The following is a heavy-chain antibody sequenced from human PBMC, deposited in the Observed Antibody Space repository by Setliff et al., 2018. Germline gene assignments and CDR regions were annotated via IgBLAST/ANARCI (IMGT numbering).Heavy chain of an antibody. V-gene: IGHV4-59*08. CDR1: GGSISSHY. J-gene: IGHJ5*02. CDR2: TYYSGST. CDR3: ARAGPTVTFFRVLVISWWDP. Sequence: SETLSLTCTVSGGSISSHYWSWIRQPPGKGLEWIGYTYYSGSTNYNPSLKSRVTISVDTSKNQFSLKLSSVTAADTATYYCARAGPTVTFFRVLVISWWDPWGQGSLVTVSS. D-gene: IGHD3-3*01.